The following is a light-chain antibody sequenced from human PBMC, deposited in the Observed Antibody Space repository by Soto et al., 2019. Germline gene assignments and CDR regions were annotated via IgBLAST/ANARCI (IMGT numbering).Light chain of an antibody. Sequence: DIQMTQSPSSLSASVGDRVTITCRASQGISNYLAWYQQKPGKVPELLIYGASPLQPGVPSRFTGSGSGTDFALTISSLQPEDIATYYCQNYYSAPRTFGQGTKVELK. V-gene: IGKV1-27*01. CDR2: GAS. CDR1: QGISNY. J-gene: IGKJ1*01. CDR3: QNYYSAPRT.